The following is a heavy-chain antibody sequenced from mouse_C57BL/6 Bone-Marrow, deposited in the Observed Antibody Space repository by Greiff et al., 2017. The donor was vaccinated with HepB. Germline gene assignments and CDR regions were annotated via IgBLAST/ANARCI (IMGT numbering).Heavy chain of an antibody. Sequence: VQRVESGPGLVAPSPSLSITCTVSGFSLTSYAISWVRQPPGKGLEWLGVIWTGGGTNYNSALKSRLSISKDNSKSQVFLKMNSLQTDDTARYYCARNYPYYYGSSYLLAYWGQGTLVTVSA. D-gene: IGHD1-1*01. CDR2: IWTGGGT. CDR3: ARNYPYYYGSSYLLAY. CDR1: GFSLTSYA. J-gene: IGHJ3*01. V-gene: IGHV2-9-1*01.